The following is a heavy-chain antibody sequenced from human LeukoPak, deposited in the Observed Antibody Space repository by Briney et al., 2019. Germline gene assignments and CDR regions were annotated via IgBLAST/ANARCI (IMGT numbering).Heavy chain of an antibody. CDR2: ISYDGSNK. CDR3: AKPPIDLYYYYGMDV. V-gene: IGHV3-30*18. J-gene: IGHJ6*02. CDR1: GSTFSGYS. Sequence: GGSLRLSCAASGSTFSGYSMNWVRQAPGKGLEWVAVISYDGSNKYYADSVKGRFTISRDNSKNTLYLQMNSLRAEDTAVYYCAKPPIDLYYYYGMDVWGQGTTVTVSS.